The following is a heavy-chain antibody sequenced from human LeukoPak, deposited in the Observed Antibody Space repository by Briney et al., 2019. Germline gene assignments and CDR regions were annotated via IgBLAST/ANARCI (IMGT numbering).Heavy chain of an antibody. Sequence: GASVKVSCKASGYTFTSYGINWVRQAPGQGLEWMGWISAYNGNTNYAQKLQGRVTMTTDTSTSTAYMELRSLRSDDTAVYYCARDLPYCTSGVCYNFRFDPWGQGTLVTVSS. CDR2: ISAYNGNT. J-gene: IGHJ5*02. V-gene: IGHV1-18*01. CDR3: ARDLPYCTSGVCYNFRFDP. D-gene: IGHD2-8*01. CDR1: GYTFTSYG.